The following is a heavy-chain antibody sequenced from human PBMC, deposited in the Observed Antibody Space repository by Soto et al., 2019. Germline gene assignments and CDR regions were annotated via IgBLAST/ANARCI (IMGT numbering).Heavy chain of an antibody. J-gene: IGHJ4*02. D-gene: IGHD1-20*01. CDR3: ARRGVITLFDY. CDR1: GGSISSSSYY. V-gene: IGHV4-39*01. Sequence: QLQLQESGPGLVKPSETLSLTCTVSGGSISSSSYYWGWIRQPPGKGLEWIGSIYYSGSTYYNPSLKSRVPISVDTSKNRFSLKLSSVTAADTAVYYCARRGVITLFDYWGQGTLVTVSS. CDR2: IYYSGST.